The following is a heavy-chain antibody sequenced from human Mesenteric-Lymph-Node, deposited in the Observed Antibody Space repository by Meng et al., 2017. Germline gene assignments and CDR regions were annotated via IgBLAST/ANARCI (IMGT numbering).Heavy chain of an antibody. CDR1: GYSISSGYY. D-gene: IGHD3-22*01. CDR3: AGPAFEYYYDSSGYLVLDY. CDR2: IYHSGST. J-gene: IGHJ4*02. V-gene: IGHV4-38-2*02. Sequence: SETLSLTCTVSGYSISSGYYWGWIRQPPGKGLEWIGSIYHSGSTYYNPSLKSRVTISVDTSKNQFSLKLSSVTAADTAVYYCAGPAFEYYYDSSGYLVLDYWGQGTLVTVSS.